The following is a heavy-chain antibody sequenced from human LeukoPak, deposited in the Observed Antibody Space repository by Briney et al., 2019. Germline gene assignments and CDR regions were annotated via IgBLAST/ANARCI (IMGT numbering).Heavy chain of an antibody. CDR2: IYSGGST. V-gene: IGHV3-53*01. J-gene: IGHJ4*02. Sequence: GGSLRLSCAASGIRVNSNYMSWVRQAPGKGLEWVSVIYSGGSTSYADSVKGRFTISRDNSKNTMYLQMNSLRAEDTAVYYCARITSTYFDYWGQGTPATVSS. CDR3: ARITSTYFDY. D-gene: IGHD3-10*01. CDR1: GIRVNSNY.